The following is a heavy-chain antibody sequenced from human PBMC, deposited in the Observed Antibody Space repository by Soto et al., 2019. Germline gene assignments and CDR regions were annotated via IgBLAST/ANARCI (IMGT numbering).Heavy chain of an antibody. CDR1: GGSISSGSYY. D-gene: IGHD2-2*01. J-gene: IGHJ6*02. CDR2: IYYSGST. V-gene: IGHV4-31*03. CDR3: ARVGCSSTSCYNYYGMDV. Sequence: SETLSLTCTVSGGSISSGSYYWSWIRQHPGKGLEWIGYIYYSGSTYYNPSLKSRVTISVDTSKNQFSLKLSSVAAADTAVYYCARVGCSSTSCYNYYGMDVWGQGTTVTVSS.